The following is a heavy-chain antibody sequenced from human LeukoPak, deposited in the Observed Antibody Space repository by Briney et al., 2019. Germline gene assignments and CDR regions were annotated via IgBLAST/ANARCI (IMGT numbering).Heavy chain of an antibody. D-gene: IGHD3-10*01. J-gene: IGHJ4*02. CDR2: ISGSGGST. CDR3: AKSLHGSGSYYNY. V-gene: IGHV3-23*01. CDR1: GFTFSSYA. Sequence: GGSLRLSCAASGFTFSSYAMSWVRQAPGKGLEWVSAISGSGGSTYYADSVKGRFTISRDNSKNTLYLQMNSLRAEDTALYYCAKSLHGSGSYYNYWGQGTLVTVSS.